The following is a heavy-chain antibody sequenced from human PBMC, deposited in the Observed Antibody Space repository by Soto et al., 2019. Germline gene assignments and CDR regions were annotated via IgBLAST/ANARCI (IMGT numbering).Heavy chain of an antibody. D-gene: IGHD3-10*01. V-gene: IGHV1-46*01. Sequence: ASVKVSCKASGYTFSSYYMHWVRQAPGQGLEWMGVINPSGDSTTYAQKFQGRVTMTKDTSTSTLYMELSSLRSEDTAVYFCARDWEFGFWGQGTLVTVSS. CDR1: GYTFSSYY. CDR3: ARDWEFGF. CDR2: INPSGDST. J-gene: IGHJ4*02.